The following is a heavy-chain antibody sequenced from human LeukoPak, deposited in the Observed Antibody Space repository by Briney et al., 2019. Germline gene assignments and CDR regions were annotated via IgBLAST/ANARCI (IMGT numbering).Heavy chain of an antibody. CDR2: ISGSGGST. CDR1: GLTFSSYA. Sequence: PGGSLRLSCAASGLTFSSYAMSWVRQAPGKGLEWVSAISGSGGSTYYADSVKGRFTISRDNSKNTLYLQMNSMRAEDTAVYYCAKVGVVVAATLYFDYWGQGTLVTVSS. V-gene: IGHV3-23*01. J-gene: IGHJ4*02. CDR3: AKVGVVVAATLYFDY. D-gene: IGHD2-15*01.